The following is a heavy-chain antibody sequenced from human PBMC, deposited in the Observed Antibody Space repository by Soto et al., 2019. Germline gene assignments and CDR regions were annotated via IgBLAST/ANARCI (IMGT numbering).Heavy chain of an antibody. CDR2: INAGKGNT. J-gene: IGHJ4*02. V-gene: IGHV1-3*01. D-gene: IGHD3-16*01. CDR3: AGGLCYDLCYQDY. Sequence: QVQLVQSGAEVKKPGASVKVSCKTSGYTFSTYSLYWMRQAPGQRLEWMGWINAGKGNTKYSEKYLDRVPITRDTSASRGYRELSGLRSEDTAVYYCAGGLCYDLCYQDYWGQGALVTVTS. CDR1: GYTFSTYS.